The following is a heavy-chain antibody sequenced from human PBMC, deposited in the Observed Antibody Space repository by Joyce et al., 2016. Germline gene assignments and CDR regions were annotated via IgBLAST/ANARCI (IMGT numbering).Heavy chain of an antibody. V-gene: IGHV3-23*01. CDR2: ISGSGGST. D-gene: IGHD2/OR15-2a*01. J-gene: IGHJ6*02. CDR1: ELTFSSYA. Sequence: EVQVLESGGGLVHPGGSLRLSCAASELTFSSYAMTWVRQATGKGLEWVSAISGSGGSTHYADSVKVRLTISRDNSKNTLYLQMNSLRAEDTAIYYCAKLLYAQYYYGMDVWGQGTTVTVSS. CDR3: AKLLYAQYYYGMDV.